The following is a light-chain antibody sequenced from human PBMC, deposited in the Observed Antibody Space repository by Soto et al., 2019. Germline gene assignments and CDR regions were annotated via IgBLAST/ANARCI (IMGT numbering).Light chain of an antibody. J-gene: IGLJ2*01. CDR1: TGAVTSGHY. Sequence: QTVVTQEPSLTVSPGGTVTLTCGSSTGAVTSGHYPYWFQQKPGQAPRTLIYDISTKHSWTPARFSGSLLGGKAAVTLSGAQPEDEAEYYCLLTYSDARVFGGGTKLTVL. CDR3: LLTYSDARV. CDR2: DIS. V-gene: IGLV7-46*01.